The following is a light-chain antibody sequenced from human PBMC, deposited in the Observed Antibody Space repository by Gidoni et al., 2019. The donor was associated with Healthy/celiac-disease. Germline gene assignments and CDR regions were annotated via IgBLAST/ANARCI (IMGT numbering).Light chain of an antibody. CDR2: DAS. CDR3: QQYDNLPPLT. V-gene: IGKV1-33*01. CDR1: QDISNY. Sequence: DIQMTQSPSSLSASVGDRVTITCQASQDISNYLNWYQQKPGKATKLLIYDASNLETGVTSRFSGSGSGTDFTFTISSLQPEDIATYYCQQYDNLPPLTFGGGTKVEIK. J-gene: IGKJ4*02.